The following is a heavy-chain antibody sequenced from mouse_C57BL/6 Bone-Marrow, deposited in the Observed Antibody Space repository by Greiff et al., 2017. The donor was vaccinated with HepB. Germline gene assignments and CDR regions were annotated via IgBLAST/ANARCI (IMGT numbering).Heavy chain of an antibody. V-gene: IGHV5-15*01. CDR3: ARGYDLAY. CDR1: GFTFSDYG. CDR2: ISNLAYSI. J-gene: IGHJ3*01. D-gene: IGHD2-3*01. Sequence: EVKLQESGGGLVQPGGSLKLSCAASGFTFSDYGMAWVRQAPRKGPEWVAFISNLAYSIYYADTVTGRFTISRENAKNTLYLEMSSLRSEDTAMYYCARGYDLAYWGQGTLVTVSA.